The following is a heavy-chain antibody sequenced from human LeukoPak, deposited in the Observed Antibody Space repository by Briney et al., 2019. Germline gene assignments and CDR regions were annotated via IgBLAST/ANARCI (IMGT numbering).Heavy chain of an antibody. Sequence: SQTLSLTCTVSGGSISSYYWSWIRQPAGKGLEWIGRIYTSGSTNYNLSLKSRVTMSVDTSKNQFSLKLSSVTAADTAVYYCAREKSSGWYGDAFDIWGQGTMVTVSS. D-gene: IGHD6-19*01. CDR1: GGSISSYY. V-gene: IGHV4-4*07. CDR3: AREKSSGWYGDAFDI. CDR2: IYTSGST. J-gene: IGHJ3*02.